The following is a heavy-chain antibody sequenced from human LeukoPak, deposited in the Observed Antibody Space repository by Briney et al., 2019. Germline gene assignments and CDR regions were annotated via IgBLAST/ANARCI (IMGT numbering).Heavy chain of an antibody. CDR1: GFTFSYYS. Sequence: GGSLRLSCAASGFTFSYYSMNWVRQAPGKGLEWVSSISSSTSYIYYADSVKGRFTISRDNAKNSLYLQMNSLRAEDTALYYCARGYSGYDSHFDYWGQGTLVTVSS. V-gene: IGHV3-21*04. J-gene: IGHJ4*02. CDR2: ISSSTSYI. CDR3: ARGYSGYDSHFDY. D-gene: IGHD5-12*01.